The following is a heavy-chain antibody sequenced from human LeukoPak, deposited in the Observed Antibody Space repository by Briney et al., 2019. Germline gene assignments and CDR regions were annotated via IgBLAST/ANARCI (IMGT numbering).Heavy chain of an antibody. Sequence: PSETLSLTCTVSGGSISSYYWSWIRQPPGKGLEWIGYIYYSGSTNYNPSPKSRVTISVDTSKNQFSLKLSSVTAADTAVYYCARDLRITIFGVVTYMDVWGKGTTVTVSS. CDR2: IYYSGST. CDR1: GGSISSYY. CDR3: ARDLRITIFGVVTYMDV. D-gene: IGHD3-3*01. V-gene: IGHV4-59*12. J-gene: IGHJ6*03.